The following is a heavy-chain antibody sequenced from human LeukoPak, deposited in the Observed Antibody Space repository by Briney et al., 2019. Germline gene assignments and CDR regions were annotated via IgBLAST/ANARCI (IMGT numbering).Heavy chain of an antibody. CDR1: GFTFRNYA. CDR3: ARSRGSPNTGEDAFDI. J-gene: IGHJ3*02. Sequence: GGSLRLSCAASGFTFRNYAVHWVRQAPGKGLQRLAVISYDGTNKYYADSVKGRFTISRDNSENTLSLHMNSLRAEDTALYYCARSRGSPNTGEDAFDIWGQGTMVTVSS. V-gene: IGHV3-30-3*01. D-gene: IGHD2-8*02. CDR2: ISYDGTNK.